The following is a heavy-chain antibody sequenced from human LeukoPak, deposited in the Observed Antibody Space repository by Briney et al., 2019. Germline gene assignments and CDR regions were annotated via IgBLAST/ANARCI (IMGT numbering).Heavy chain of an antibody. Sequence: PGGSLRLSCAASGFTFSRYWMTWVRQAPGEGLEWVANIKQDGSEKYYVDSVKGRFTISKDNAKNSLYLQMNSLRVEDTAVYYCARDGGRNNDYWGQGTLVTVSS. J-gene: IGHJ4*02. D-gene: IGHD3-3*01. CDR3: ARDGGRNNDY. CDR2: IKQDGSEK. CDR1: GFTFSRYW. V-gene: IGHV3-7*01.